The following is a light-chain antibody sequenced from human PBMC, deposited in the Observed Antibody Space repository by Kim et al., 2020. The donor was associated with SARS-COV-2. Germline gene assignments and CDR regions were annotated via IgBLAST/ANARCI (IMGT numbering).Light chain of an antibody. CDR3: YSAADNNWV. CDR1: VLAKRY. V-gene: IGLV3-27*01. J-gene: IGLJ3*02. Sequence: SVSPEQTARITCPGDVLAKRYVRWFQQKPGQAPVLVIYKDNKRPSGIPERFSGSSSGTTVTLTISGAQVEDEADYYCYSAADNNWVFGGGTQLTVL. CDR2: KDN.